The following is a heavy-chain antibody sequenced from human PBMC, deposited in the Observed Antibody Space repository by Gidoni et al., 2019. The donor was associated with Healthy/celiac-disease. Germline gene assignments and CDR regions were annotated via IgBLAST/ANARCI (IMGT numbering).Heavy chain of an antibody. CDR2: ISSSSSYI. J-gene: IGHJ4*02. CDR3: ARDGWELSAGSPFDY. D-gene: IGHD1-26*01. Sequence: EVQLVESGGGLVKPGGSLRLSCAASGFTFSSYSMNWVRQAPGKGLEWVSSISSSSSYIDYADSVKGRFTISRDNAKNSLYLQMNSLRAEDTAVYYCARDGWELSAGSPFDYWGQGTLVTVSS. CDR1: GFTFSSYS. V-gene: IGHV3-21*01.